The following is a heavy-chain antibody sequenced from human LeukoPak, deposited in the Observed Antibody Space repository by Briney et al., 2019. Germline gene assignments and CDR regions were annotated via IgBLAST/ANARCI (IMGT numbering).Heavy chain of an antibody. V-gene: IGHV3-30*02. J-gene: IGHJ6*02. D-gene: IGHD6-19*01. CDR2: IWYDGSNK. CDR3: AKEVAGTYYYYGMDV. Sequence: GGSLRLSCAASGFTFSSYGTHWVRQAPGKGLEWVAVIWYDGSNKYYADSVKGRFTISRDNSKNTLYLQMNSLRAEDTAVYYCAKEVAGTYYYYGMDVWGQGTTVTVSS. CDR1: GFTFSSYG.